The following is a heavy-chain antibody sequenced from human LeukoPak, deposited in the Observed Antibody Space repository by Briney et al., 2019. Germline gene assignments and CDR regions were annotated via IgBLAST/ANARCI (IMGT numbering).Heavy chain of an antibody. Sequence: RGSLTLSCAASGFTFSGYWMSWLRPAPGKGLEWVANIKQYGGEKYYMDSVKGRFTISRDNAKNSLYLQMRSLGAGETALYYCTKEFCGSRGACAGGSYYDFWGRGALVTVSS. CDR2: IKQYGGEK. CDR1: GFTFSGYW. CDR3: TKEFCGSRGACAGGSYYDF. V-gene: IGHV3-7*01. D-gene: IGHD2-15*01. J-gene: IGHJ2*01.